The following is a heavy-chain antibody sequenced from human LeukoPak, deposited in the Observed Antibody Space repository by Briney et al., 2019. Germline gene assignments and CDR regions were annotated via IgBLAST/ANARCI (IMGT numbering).Heavy chain of an antibody. Sequence: WETLSLTCTVSGYSISSGYYWGWIRQPPGKGLEWIGSIYHSGSTYYNPSLKSRVTISVDTSMNQLSLKLSSVTAADTAIYFCARGKSRGSHIDYWGQGTLVTVSS. CDR3: ARGKSRGSHIDY. D-gene: IGHD1-26*01. CDR2: IYHSGST. J-gene: IGHJ4*02. V-gene: IGHV4-38-2*02. CDR1: GYSISSGYY.